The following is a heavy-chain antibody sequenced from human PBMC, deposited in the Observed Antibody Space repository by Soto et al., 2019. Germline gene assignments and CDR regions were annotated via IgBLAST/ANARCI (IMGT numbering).Heavy chain of an antibody. V-gene: IGHV1-69*13. Sequence: ASVKVSCKASGGTFSSYAISWVRQAPGQGLEWMGGIIPIFGTANYAQKFQVRVTITADESTSTVYMELSSLRSEDTAVYYCAREIVYSSGWYDYWGQGTLVTVSS. J-gene: IGHJ4*02. D-gene: IGHD6-19*01. CDR2: IIPIFGTA. CDR3: AREIVYSSGWYDY. CDR1: GGTFSSYA.